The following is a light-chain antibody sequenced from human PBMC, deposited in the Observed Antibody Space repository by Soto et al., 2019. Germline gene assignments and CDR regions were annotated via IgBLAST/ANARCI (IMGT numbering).Light chain of an antibody. J-gene: IGLJ2*01. CDR3: SLSYSGTHVI. Sequence: QAVVTQEPSLTVSPGGTVTLTCCSSTGTVTSAHYPYWFQQRPGQAPRTLIYDTNNKHSWTPARFSGSLVGAKAALTRAAAQPEDEAAYYCSLSYSGTHVIFGGGTKVTVL. CDR1: TGTVTSAHY. V-gene: IGLV7-46*01. CDR2: DTN.